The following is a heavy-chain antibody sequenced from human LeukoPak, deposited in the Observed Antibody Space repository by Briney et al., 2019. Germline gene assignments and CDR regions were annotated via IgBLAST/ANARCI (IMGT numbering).Heavy chain of an antibody. CDR3: ARLYRSSWYFDL. J-gene: IGHJ2*01. Sequence: GGSLRLSCAASGFTFSDYYMSWIRQAQGTGLEWVSYISSSGSTIYYADPVQGRFTISTDNAKNSLYLRMNSLRAEHTAVYYCARLYRSSWYFDLWGRGTLVTASS. V-gene: IGHV3-11*01. CDR2: ISSSGSTI. CDR1: GFTFSDYY. D-gene: IGHD6-13*01.